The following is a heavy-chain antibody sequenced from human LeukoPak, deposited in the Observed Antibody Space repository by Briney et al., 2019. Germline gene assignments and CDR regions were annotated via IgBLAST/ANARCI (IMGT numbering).Heavy chain of an antibody. V-gene: IGHV4-34*01. Sequence: SETLSLTCAVHGESFSLYYWAWIRQSPQKGLEWIGEINRDGTTSYNPSLKSRVTISVDTSKNQFSLTLPSVTAADTAVYFCARDWYASASYGLDVWGQGTTVTVSS. CDR3: ARDWYASASYGLDV. CDR1: GESFSLYY. CDR2: INRDGTT. D-gene: IGHD6-19*01. J-gene: IGHJ6*02.